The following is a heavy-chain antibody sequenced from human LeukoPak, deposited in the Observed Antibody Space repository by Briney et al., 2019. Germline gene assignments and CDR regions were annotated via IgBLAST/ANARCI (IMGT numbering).Heavy chain of an antibody. CDR2: ISGSGGST. J-gene: IGHJ4*02. CDR3: AKDKSRIAVAAADY. V-gene: IGHV3-23*01. D-gene: IGHD6-19*01. CDR1: GYTFSNYA. Sequence: AGRSLRLSCTGSGYTFSNYAMSWVSQAPGKWMEWVSGISGSGGSTYYADSVRGRFTISRDNSKNTLYLQMNSLRAEDTAIYYCAKDKSRIAVAAADYWGQGALVTVSS.